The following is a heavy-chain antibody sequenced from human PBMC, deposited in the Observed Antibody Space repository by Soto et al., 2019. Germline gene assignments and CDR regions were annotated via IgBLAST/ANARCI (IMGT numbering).Heavy chain of an antibody. CDR2: ISAYNGNT. Sequence: AAVKVSCKASGYSFTSYGISWVRQAPGQGLEWMGWISAYNGNTNYAQKLQGRVTMTTDTSTSTAYMELRSLRSDDTAVYYCARDSSGSHIESAFDIWGQGTMVTVSS. J-gene: IGHJ3*02. CDR3: ARDSSGSHIESAFDI. D-gene: IGHD3-10*01. V-gene: IGHV1-18*01. CDR1: GYSFTSYG.